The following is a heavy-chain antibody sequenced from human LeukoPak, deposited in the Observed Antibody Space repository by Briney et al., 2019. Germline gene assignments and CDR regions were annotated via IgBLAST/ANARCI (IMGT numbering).Heavy chain of an antibody. CDR1: GYTFTSYG. J-gene: IGHJ4*02. CDR2: ISAYNGNT. Sequence: ASVTVSCKASGYTFTSYGISWVRQAPGQGLEWMGWISAYNGNTNYAQKLQGRVTMTTDTSTSTAYMELRSLRSDDTAVYYCAIETPVVEQGGYWGQGTLVTVSS. D-gene: IGHD6-6*01. V-gene: IGHV1-18*01. CDR3: AIETPVVEQGGY.